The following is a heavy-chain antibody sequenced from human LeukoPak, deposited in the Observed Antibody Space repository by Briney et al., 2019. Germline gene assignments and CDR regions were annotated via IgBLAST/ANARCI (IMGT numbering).Heavy chain of an antibody. CDR1: GYTFSDYA. Sequence: ASVKVSCKASGYTFSDYAMHWVRQAPGQRFEWVGWIDAGNGDTRYSQKFQGRVTITRDTSASTAYIELRSLRSEDTAMYYCARGNTSDWPLDHWGQETLVTISS. CDR2: IDAGNGDT. V-gene: IGHV1-3*01. CDR3: ARGNTSDWPLDH. D-gene: IGHD1/OR15-1a*01. J-gene: IGHJ4*02.